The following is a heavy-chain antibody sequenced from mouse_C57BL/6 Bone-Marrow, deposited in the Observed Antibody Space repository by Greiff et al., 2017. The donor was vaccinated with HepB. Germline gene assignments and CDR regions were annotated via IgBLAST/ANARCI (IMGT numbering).Heavy chain of an antibody. V-gene: IGHV2-6*01. J-gene: IGHJ3*01. CDR3: ASLSTAQAL. CDR2: IWGVGST. D-gene: IGHD3-2*02. Sequence: VQLQQSGPGLVAPSQSLSITCTVSGFSFTSYGVDWVRQSPGKGLEWLGVIWGVGSTNYNSALKSRLSISKDNSKSQVFLKMNSLQTDDTAMYYCASLSTAQALWGQGTLVTVSA. CDR1: GFSFTSYG.